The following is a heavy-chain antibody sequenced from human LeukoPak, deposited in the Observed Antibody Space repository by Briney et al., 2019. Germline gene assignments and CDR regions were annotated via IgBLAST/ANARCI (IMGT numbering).Heavy chain of an antibody. V-gene: IGHV3-21*01. CDR2: ITSSSNYI. J-gene: IGHJ4*02. CDR1: GFTFSSFS. CDR3: ARDLRL. Sequence: GGSLRLSCAASGFTFSSFSMNWVRQAPGKGLEWVSSITSSSNYIYYANSVRGRFTISRDNAKNSLYLQMNSLRAEDTAVYYCARDLRLWGQGALVTVSS.